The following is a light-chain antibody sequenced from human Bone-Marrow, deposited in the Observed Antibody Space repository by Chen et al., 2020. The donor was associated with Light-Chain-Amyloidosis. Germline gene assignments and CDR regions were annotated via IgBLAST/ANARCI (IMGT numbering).Light chain of an antibody. CDR3: QSYQGSSQGV. V-gene: IGLV6-57*01. CDR2: EDD. Sequence: NFMMTQPHFVSESPGKTVIISCTRSSGSIATNYVQWYQQRPGSSPTTEIYEDDHRPSGVPDRFSGSIVRSSISAYLTISGLMTEDEADYYCQSYQGSSQGVFGGGTKLTVL. CDR1: SGSIATNY. J-gene: IGLJ3*02.